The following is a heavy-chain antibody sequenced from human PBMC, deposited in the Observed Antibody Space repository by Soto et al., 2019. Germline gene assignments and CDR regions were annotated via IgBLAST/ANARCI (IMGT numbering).Heavy chain of an antibody. CDR2: ISYDGSNK. Sequence: QVQLVESGGGVVQPGRSLRLSCAASGFTFSSYAMHWVRQAPGKGLEWVAVISYDGSNKYYADSVKGRFTISRDNSKNTLYLQMNSLRAEDTAVYYCARDMYYYDSSGLPDYWGQGTLVTVSS. CDR3: ARDMYYYDSSGLPDY. V-gene: IGHV3-30-3*01. CDR1: GFTFSSYA. J-gene: IGHJ4*02. D-gene: IGHD3-22*01.